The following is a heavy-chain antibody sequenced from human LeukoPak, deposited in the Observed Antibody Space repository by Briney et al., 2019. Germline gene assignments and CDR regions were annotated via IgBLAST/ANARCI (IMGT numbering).Heavy chain of an antibody. V-gene: IGHV4-39*01. D-gene: IGHD3-22*01. CDR2: IYYSGST. CDR1: GGSISSISYY. J-gene: IGHJ4*02. Sequence: SETLSLTCTVSGGSISSISYYWGWIRQPPGKGLEWIGSIYYSGSTYYNPSLKSRVTISVDTSKNQFSLKLSSVTAADTAVYYCARIDYYDSSGYPDYWGQGTLVTVSS. CDR3: ARIDYYDSSGYPDY.